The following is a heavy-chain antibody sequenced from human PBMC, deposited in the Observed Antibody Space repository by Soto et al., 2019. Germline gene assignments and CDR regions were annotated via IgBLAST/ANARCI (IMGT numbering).Heavy chain of an antibody. Sequence: EVQLVESGGGLVQPGWSLRLSCSASGCTVRSSYMSWVRQAPGKGLEWVSLIYSGGSTYYADSVKGRFTFSRDNSNNTLYLQMNSLRAEDTAVYYCARSLLWFGELRYWGQGTRVTVSS. V-gene: IGHV3-66*01. J-gene: IGHJ4*02. CDR2: IYSGGST. D-gene: IGHD3-10*01. CDR3: ARSLLWFGELRY. CDR1: GCTVRSSY.